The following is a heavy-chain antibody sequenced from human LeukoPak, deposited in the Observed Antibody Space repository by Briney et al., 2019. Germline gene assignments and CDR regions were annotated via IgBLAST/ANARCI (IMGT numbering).Heavy chain of an antibody. D-gene: IGHD5-12*01. CDR1: GCSISSGSYY. CDR3: ARVANSGYDYRGDFDY. J-gene: IGHJ4*02. CDR2: IYYSGNT. V-gene: IGHV4-30-4*01. Sequence: SQTLSLACTVSGCSISSGSYYWSWIRQPPGKVLEWIGHIYYSGNTYYSPSLKSRLTISLDTSKDQFSLRLTSATAADTAVYYCARVANSGYDYRGDFDYWGPGTLVTVSA.